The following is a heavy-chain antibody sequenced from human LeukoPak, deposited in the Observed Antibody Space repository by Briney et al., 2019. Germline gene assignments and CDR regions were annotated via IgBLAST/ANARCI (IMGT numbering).Heavy chain of an antibody. D-gene: IGHD6-13*01. CDR2: ISGSGGST. V-gene: IGHV3-23*01. J-gene: IGHJ4*02. CDR3: AKNPHTSSFYYFDY. Sequence: GGSLRLSCAASGFTFSSHSMNWVRQAPGEGLEWVSAISGSGGSTYYADSLKGRFTIYRDTSKNTLHLQMNNLRAEDTAVYYCAKNPHTSSFYYFDYWGQGTLVTVSS. CDR1: GFTFSSHS.